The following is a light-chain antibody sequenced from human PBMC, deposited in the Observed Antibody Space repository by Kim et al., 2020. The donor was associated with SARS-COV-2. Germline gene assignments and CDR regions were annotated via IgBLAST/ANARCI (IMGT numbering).Light chain of an antibody. J-gene: IGLJ2*01. V-gene: IGLV3-1*01. CDR1: KSGDTY. CDR3: QAWDSSTVV. Sequence: SYELTQPPSVSVSPGQTASITCSGDKSGDTYACWYQQKPGQSPVLVIYQDSKRPSGIPERFSGSNSGNTATLTISGTQAMDEADYYCQAWDSSTVVFGGGTQLTVL. CDR2: QDS.